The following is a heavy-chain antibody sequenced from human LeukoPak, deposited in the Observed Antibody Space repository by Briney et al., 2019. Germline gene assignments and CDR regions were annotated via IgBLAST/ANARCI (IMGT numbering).Heavy chain of an antibody. V-gene: IGHV4-34*01. Sequence: PSETLSLTCAVYGGSFSGYYWSWLRQPPGKGLEWIGEINHSGSTNYNPSLKSRVTISVDTSKNQFSLKLSSVTAADTAVYYCARDPIRRVPRLARHYYGMDVWGQGTTVTVSS. CDR2: INHSGST. CDR1: GGSFSGYY. CDR3: ARDPIRRVPRLARHYYGMDV. D-gene: IGHD2-21*01. J-gene: IGHJ6*02.